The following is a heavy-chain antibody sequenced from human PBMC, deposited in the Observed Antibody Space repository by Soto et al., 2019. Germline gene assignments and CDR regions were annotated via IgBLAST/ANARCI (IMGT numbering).Heavy chain of an antibody. CDR1: GGTFNSYT. Sequence: QVQLVQSGAEVKKPGSSVRVSCTASGGTFNSYTLNWLRQAPGQRLEWVGRVNPIVGMSSSASKFQGRVTMTADKSTSKPFMDLTSLKSEDTAVYYCATSYGSGSAHFDFWGQGPLVTVSS. D-gene: IGHD3-10*01. CDR2: VNPIVGMS. CDR3: ATSYGSGSAHFDF. J-gene: IGHJ4*02. V-gene: IGHV1-69*02.